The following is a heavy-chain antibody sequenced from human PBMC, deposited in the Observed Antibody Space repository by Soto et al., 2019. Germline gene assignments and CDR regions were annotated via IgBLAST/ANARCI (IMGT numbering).Heavy chain of an antibody. V-gene: IGHV5-51*01. D-gene: IGHD6-13*01. CDR3: ARQYSSSWTTKDYYYYGMDV. Sequence: LGESLKISCKGSGYSFTSYWIGWVRQMPGKGLEWMGIIYPGDSDTRYSPSFQGQVTISADKSISTAYLQWSSLKASDTAMYYCARQYSSSWTTKDYYYYGMDVWGQGTTVTVSS. CDR1: GYSFTSYW. J-gene: IGHJ6*02. CDR2: IYPGDSDT.